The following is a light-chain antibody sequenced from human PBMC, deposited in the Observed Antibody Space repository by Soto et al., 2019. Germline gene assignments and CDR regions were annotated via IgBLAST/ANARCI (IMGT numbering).Light chain of an antibody. Sequence: QSVLTQPPSASGTPGQRVTISCSGTRSNIGNNYVYWYQQFPGTAPKLLIYRNNQRPSGVPDRFSGSKSGTSGSLAISGPRSEDEADYYCAAWDDSLSGVVFGGGTKLTVL. J-gene: IGLJ2*01. V-gene: IGLV1-47*01. CDR1: RSNIGNNY. CDR2: RNN. CDR3: AAWDDSLSGVV.